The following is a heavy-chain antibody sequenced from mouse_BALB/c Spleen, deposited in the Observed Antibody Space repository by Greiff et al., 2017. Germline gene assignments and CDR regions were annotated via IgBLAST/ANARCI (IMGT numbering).Heavy chain of an antibody. D-gene: IGHD2-14*01. Sequence: VQLVESGPGLVAPSQSLSITCTVSGFSLTGYGVYWVRQPPGKGLEWLGMIWGDGSTDYNSALKSRLSISKDNSKSQVFLKMNSLQTDDTARYYCGRNRGYDEAWFAYWGQGTLVTVSA. J-gene: IGHJ3*01. V-gene: IGHV2-6-7*01. CDR3: GRNRGYDEAWFAY. CDR1: GFSLTGYG. CDR2: IWGDGST.